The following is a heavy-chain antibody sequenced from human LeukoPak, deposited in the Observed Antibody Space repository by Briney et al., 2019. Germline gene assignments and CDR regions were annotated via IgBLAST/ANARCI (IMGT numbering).Heavy chain of an antibody. V-gene: IGHV3-11*04. CDR3: AKDVKYNWNYIDY. J-gene: IGHJ4*02. Sequence: GGSLRLSCAASGFIFSDYYMSWIRQAPGKGLEWVSYISSSGSTMYYTDSVKGRFTISRDNAKNSLYLQMNSLRAEDTALYYCAKDVKYNWNYIDYWGQGALVTVSS. D-gene: IGHD1-20*01. CDR2: ISSSGSTM. CDR1: GFIFSDYY.